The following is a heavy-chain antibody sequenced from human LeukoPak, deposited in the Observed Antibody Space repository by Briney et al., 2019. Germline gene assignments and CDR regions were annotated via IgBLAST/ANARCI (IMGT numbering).Heavy chain of an antibody. CDR2: IYSDNT. V-gene: IGHV3-53*01. J-gene: IGHJ4*02. D-gene: IGHD4/OR15-4a*01. CDR1: GFTVSSNS. Sequence: GGSLRLSCTVSGFTVSSNSMSWVRQAPGKGLEWVSFIYSDNTHYSNSVKGRFTISRDNSKNTLYLQMNSLRAEDTAVYYCARRAGAYSHPYDYWGQGTLVTVSS. CDR3: ARRAGAYSHPYDY.